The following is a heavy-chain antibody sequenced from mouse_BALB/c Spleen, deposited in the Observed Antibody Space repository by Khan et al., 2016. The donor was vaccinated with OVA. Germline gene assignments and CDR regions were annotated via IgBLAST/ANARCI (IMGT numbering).Heavy chain of an antibody. D-gene: IGHD1-1*01. J-gene: IGHJ1*01. CDR1: GYSITSGYS. V-gene: IGHV3-1*02. Sequence: EVKLLESGPDLVKPSQSLSLTCTVTGYSITSGYSWHWIRQFPGNKLEWMGYIHYSGSTNYNPSLKSRISITRDTSKNQFFLQLNSVTTEDTATYYCARSGTTVVVYWYFDVWGAGTTVTVSS. CDR2: IHYSGST. CDR3: ARSGTTVVVYWYFDV.